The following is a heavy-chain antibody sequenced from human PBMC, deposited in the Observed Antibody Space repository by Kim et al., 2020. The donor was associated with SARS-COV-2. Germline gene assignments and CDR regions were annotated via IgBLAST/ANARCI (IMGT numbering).Heavy chain of an antibody. CDR1: GFTFSSRW. D-gene: IGHD6-19*01. CDR2: INSDGSRT. J-gene: IGHJ4*02. CDR3: SEVDGY. V-gene: IGHV3-74*01. Sequence: GGSLRLSCAASGFTFSSRWMHWVRQAPGKGLVWVSSINSDGSRTSYADSVQGRFTISRDNAKSTLYLQMSSLRVEDTDVYYCSEVDGYWGQGALVTVSS.